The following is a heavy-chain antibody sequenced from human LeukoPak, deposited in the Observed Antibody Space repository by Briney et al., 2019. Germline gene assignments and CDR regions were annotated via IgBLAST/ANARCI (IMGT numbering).Heavy chain of an antibody. CDR2: ISDSGDA. J-gene: IGHJ5*02. Sequence: PETLSLTCTVPGGSPYGFYSSWIRQPPGKGLEWIGFISDSGDAAYNPSLKSRVTISVDTSKKQVSRNLTSLAAADPTVYSCARDSGKRCCSEDSRSPNSFAPWGQGT. D-gene: IGHD2-15*01. CDR3: ARDSGKRCCSEDSRSPNSFAP. V-gene: IGHV4-59*01. CDR1: GGSPYGFY.